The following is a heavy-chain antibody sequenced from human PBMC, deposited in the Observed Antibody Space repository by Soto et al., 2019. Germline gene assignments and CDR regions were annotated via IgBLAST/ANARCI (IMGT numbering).Heavy chain of an antibody. V-gene: IGHV3-23*01. Sequence: EVQLSQSGGGLVQPGGSLRLSCAASGFSFAGYAVTWVRQAPGQGLEWVSAISGGGGSTYYVDSEKGRFTISRDNSKHTVHLQMSRLRAEDTAVYYCAKTESFNGYYNAFDYWGRGTQVTVSS. CDR2: ISGGGGST. CDR3: AKTESFNGYYNAFDY. D-gene: IGHD3-9*01. CDR1: GFSFAGYA. J-gene: IGHJ4*02.